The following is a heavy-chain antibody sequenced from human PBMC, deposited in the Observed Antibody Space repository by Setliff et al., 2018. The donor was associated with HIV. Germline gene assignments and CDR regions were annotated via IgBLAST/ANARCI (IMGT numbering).Heavy chain of an antibody. J-gene: IGHJ3*02. CDR1: GYTFTSYD. CDR2: MNPNSGNT. D-gene: IGHD3-3*01. CDR3: ARAYNFWTRGAFDI. V-gene: IGHV1-8*02. Sequence: ASVKVSCKASGYTFTSYDINWVRQATGQGLEWMGWMNPNSGNTGYAQKFQGRVTMTRNTSISTAYMELSNLRSEDTAVYYCARAYNFWTRGAFDIWGQGTMVTVSS.